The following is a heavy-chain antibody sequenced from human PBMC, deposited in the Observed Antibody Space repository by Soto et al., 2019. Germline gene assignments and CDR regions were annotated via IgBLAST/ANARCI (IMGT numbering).Heavy chain of an antibody. J-gene: IGHJ6*03. CDR2: IYYSGST. Sequence: PSETLSLTCTVSGGSISSGGYYWSWIRQHPGKGLEWIGYIYYSGSTYYNPSLKSRVTISVDTSKNQFSLKLSSVTAADTAVYYCARAEPSVNHYYYYYMDVWGKGTTVTVSS. D-gene: IGHD6-19*01. CDR1: GGSISSGGYY. CDR3: ARAEPSVNHYYYYYMDV. V-gene: IGHV4-31*03.